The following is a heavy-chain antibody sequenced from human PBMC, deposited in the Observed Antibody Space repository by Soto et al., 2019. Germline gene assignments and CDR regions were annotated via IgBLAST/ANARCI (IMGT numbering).Heavy chain of an antibody. J-gene: IGHJ4*02. Sequence: PGGSLRLSCAASGFTFSSYSMNWFRQAPGKGLEWVSSISSSSSYIYYADSVKGRFTISRDNAKNSLYLQMNSLRAEDTAVYYCAKDYSGCGGSCYYDSGLVDYFDYWGQGTLVTSPQ. CDR1: GFTFSSYS. V-gene: IGHV3-21*04. CDR3: AKDYSGCGGSCYYDSGLVDYFDY. D-gene: IGHD2-15*01. CDR2: ISSSSSYI.